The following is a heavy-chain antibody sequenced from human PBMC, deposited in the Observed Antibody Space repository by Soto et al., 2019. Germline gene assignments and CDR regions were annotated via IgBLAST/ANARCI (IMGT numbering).Heavy chain of an antibody. CDR2: ISGSGGST. CDR1: GFTFSSYA. D-gene: IGHD7-27*01. J-gene: IGHJ5*02. CDR3: AKDPLRTGDNGEGWFDP. Sequence: GESLKISCAASGFTFSSYAMSWVRQAPGKGLEWVSAISGSGGSTYYADSVKGRFTISRDNSKNTLYLQMNSLRAEDTAVYYCAKDPLRTGDNGEGWFDPWGQGTLVTVSS. V-gene: IGHV3-23*01.